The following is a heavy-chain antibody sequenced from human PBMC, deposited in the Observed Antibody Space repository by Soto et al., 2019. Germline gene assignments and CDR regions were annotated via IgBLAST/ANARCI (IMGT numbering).Heavy chain of an antibody. J-gene: IGHJ6*02. V-gene: IGHV1-69*01. Sequence: QVQLVQSGAEVKKPGSSVKVSCKASGGTFSSYAISWVRQAPGQGLEWMGGIIPIFGTANYSQKFQGRVTITADESTSTAYMELSSLRSEDTAVYYCARVLSQQLVPGTYYYGMDVWGQGTTVTVSS. CDR3: ARVLSQQLVPGTYYYGMDV. CDR1: GGTFSSYA. CDR2: IIPIFGTA. D-gene: IGHD6-13*01.